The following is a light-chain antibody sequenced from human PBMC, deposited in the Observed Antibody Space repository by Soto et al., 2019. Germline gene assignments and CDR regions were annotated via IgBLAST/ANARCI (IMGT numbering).Light chain of an antibody. Sequence: QSVLTQPPSASGTPGQRVTISCSGSSSNIGSNTVNWYQQLPGTAPKLLIYSYNQRPSEVPDRFSGSKSVTSASLAISGLQSEDEADYYCAAWDDSLNGYVFGTGTKVTVL. J-gene: IGLJ1*01. CDR2: SYN. CDR1: SSNIGSNT. V-gene: IGLV1-44*01. CDR3: AAWDDSLNGYV.